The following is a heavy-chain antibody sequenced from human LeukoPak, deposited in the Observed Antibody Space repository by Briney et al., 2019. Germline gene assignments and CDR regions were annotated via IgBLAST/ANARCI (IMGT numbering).Heavy chain of an antibody. V-gene: IGHV4-34*01. Sequence: SETLSLTCAVYGGSFSGYYWSWIRQPPGKGLEWIGEINHSGCTNYNPSLKSRVTISVDTSKNQFSLKLSSVTAADTAVYYCARGRNYGGNRFAQIEFDPWGQRTLVTVSS. CDR1: GGSFSGYY. CDR2: INHSGCT. J-gene: IGHJ5*02. CDR3: ARGRNYGGNRFAQIEFDP. D-gene: IGHD4-23*01.